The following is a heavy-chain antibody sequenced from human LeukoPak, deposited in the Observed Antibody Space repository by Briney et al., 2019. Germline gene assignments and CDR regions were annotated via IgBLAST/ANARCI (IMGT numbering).Heavy chain of an antibody. D-gene: IGHD1-26*01. CDR3: ARRPIVGSTGFYFDP. V-gene: IGHV4-39*01. J-gene: IGHJ5*02. CDR2: IYYGGSP. CDR1: GGSISTTTNS. Sequence: SETLSLTCNVSGGSISTTTNSWGWAWIRQRPGKGLEWIGSIYYGGSPYYTSSLKSRVTISVDTSKNQFSLKMASLTATNTAVYYCARRPIVGSTGFYFDPWGPGTLVTVSS.